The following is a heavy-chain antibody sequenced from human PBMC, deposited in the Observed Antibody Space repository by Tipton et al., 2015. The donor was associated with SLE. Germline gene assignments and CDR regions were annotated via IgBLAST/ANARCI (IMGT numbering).Heavy chain of an antibody. Sequence: TLSLTCTVSGGSIRNLYWSWIRQPPGKGLEWIGNLYNSGSTNYNPSLKSRVTISVDTSNNQFSLRLSSVTAADTAVYFCARTGWGSSPLRRDAFDLWGQRTMVIVSS. CDR1: GGSIRNLY. V-gene: IGHV4-59*11. CDR2: LYNSGST. D-gene: IGHD6-19*01. CDR3: ARTGWGSSPLRRDAFDL. J-gene: IGHJ3*01.